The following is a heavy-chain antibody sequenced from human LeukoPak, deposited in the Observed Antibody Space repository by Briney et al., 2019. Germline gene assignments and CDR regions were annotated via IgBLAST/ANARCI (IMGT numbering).Heavy chain of an antibody. CDR2: INHSGST. CDR3: ARKIPLRDAFDI. CDR1: GGSFSGYY. V-gene: IGHV4-34*01. D-gene: IGHD2-21*01. Sequence: PSETLSLTCAVYGGSFSGYYWSWIRQPPGKGLEWIGKINHSGSTNYNPSLKSRVTISVDTSKNQFSLKLSSVTAADTAVYYCARKIPLRDAFDIWGQGTMVTVSS. J-gene: IGHJ3*02.